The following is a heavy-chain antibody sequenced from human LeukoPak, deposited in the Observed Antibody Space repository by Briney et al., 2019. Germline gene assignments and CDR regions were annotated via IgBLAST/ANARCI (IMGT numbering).Heavy chain of an antibody. J-gene: IGHJ4*02. CDR2: ISDYNGNT. CDR1: GYTFTSYG. Sequence: ASVKVSCKASGYTFTSYGISWVRQAPGQGLEWMGWISDYNGNTNYAQKLQGRVTMTTHTSTRKAYMEVRGLRSDGPAGYYLAGVGYYDFWSGYSAFDYWGQGTLVTVSS. D-gene: IGHD3-3*01. CDR3: AGVGYYDFWSGYSAFDY. V-gene: IGHV1-18*01.